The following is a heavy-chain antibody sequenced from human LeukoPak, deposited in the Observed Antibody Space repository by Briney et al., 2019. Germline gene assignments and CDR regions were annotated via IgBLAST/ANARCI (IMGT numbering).Heavy chain of an antibody. CDR3: ARDTLSHSNGWDLNWFDP. J-gene: IGHJ5*02. D-gene: IGHD6-19*01. V-gene: IGHV1-69*04. CDR2: IIPILGIA. Sequence: SVKVSCKASGGTFSSYAISWVRQAPGQGLEWMGRIIPILGIANYAQKFQGRVTITADKSTSTAYMELSSLRSEDTAVYYCARDTLSHSNGWDLNWFDPWGQGTLVTVSS. CDR1: GGTFSSYA.